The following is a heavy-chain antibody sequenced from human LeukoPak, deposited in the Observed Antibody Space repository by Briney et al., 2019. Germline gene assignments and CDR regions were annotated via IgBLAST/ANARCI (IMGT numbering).Heavy chain of an antibody. CDR3: ARLSYDILTGYRYWYFDL. CDR2: IYTSEST. Sequence: PSETLSLTCAVSGVSICSYYWSWIGQPAGNGLEWFGRIYTSESTNYTPSLKTRVTMSVDTSKNQFTLKLSSVTSAATAVYYCARLSYDILTGYRYWYFDLWGRGTLVTVSS. D-gene: IGHD3-9*01. CDR1: GVSICSYY. V-gene: IGHV4-59*10. J-gene: IGHJ2*01.